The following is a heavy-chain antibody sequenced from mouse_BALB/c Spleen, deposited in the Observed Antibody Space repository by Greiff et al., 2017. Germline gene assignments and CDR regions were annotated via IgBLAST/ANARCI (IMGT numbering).Heavy chain of an antibody. V-gene: IGHV1-15*01. Sequence: VQLQQSGAELVRPGASVTLSCKASGYTFTDYEMHWVKQTPVHGLEWIGAIDPETGGTAYNQKFKGKATLTADKSSSTAYMELRSLTSEDSAVYYCTRFSPNAMDYWGQGTSVTVSS. CDR2: IDPETGGT. CDR1: GYTFTDYE. J-gene: IGHJ4*01. CDR3: TRFSPNAMDY.